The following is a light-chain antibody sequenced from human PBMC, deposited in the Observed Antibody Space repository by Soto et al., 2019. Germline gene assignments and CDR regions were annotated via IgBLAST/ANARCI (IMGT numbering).Light chain of an antibody. CDR3: QQYKSGST. V-gene: IGKV1-5*01. CDR1: QSIDRW. CDR2: EAS. J-gene: IGKJ1*01. Sequence: DLQMTQSPSTLSPSVGDRATITCRATQSIDRWLAWYQQTPGKAPKLLIYEASRLEGGVPSRFSGSGSGTEFTLTVSGLQADDFATYWCQQYKSGSTFGQGTKLDFK.